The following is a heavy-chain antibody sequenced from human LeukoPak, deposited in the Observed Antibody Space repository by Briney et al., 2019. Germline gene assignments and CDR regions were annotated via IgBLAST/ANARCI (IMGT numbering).Heavy chain of an antibody. CDR1: GYTFTSYG. CDR3: ARANSGSYYEVDY. CDR2: ISAYNGNT. D-gene: IGHD1-26*01. Sequence: GASVKVSCKASGYTFTSYGISWVRQAPGQGLEWMGWISAYNGNTNYAQKLQGRVTMTRNTSISTAYMELSSLRSEDTAVYYCARANSGSYYEVDYWGQGTLVTVSS. J-gene: IGHJ4*02. V-gene: IGHV1-18*01.